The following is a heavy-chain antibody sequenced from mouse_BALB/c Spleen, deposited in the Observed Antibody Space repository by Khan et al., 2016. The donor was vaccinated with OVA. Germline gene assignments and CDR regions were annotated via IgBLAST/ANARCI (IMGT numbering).Heavy chain of an antibody. D-gene: IGHD1-2*01. CDR2: IFPNTGGT. J-gene: IGHJ3*01. Sequence: VQLQQPGPELVKPGASVKISCKASGYTFTDYNMDWVRQSQGESLEWIGYIFPNTGGTGYNQTFKTKATLTVDSSSSTAYMELRNLTSDDSAVYFCARAGYGSFGFWGQGTLVTVSA. V-gene: IGHV1S29*02. CDR3: ARAGYGSFGF. CDR1: GYTFTDYN.